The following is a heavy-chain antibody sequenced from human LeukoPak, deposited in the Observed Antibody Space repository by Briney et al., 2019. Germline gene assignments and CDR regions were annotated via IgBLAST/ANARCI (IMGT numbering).Heavy chain of an antibody. CDR1: GFTFSSYS. D-gene: IGHD3-3*01. J-gene: IGHJ6*04. Sequence: GGSLRLSCAASGFTFSSYSMNWVRQAPGKGLEWVSSISSSSSYIYYADSLKGRFTISRDNAKNSLYLQMNSLRAEDTAVYYCARAPNAMGDFRMDVWGKGTTVTVSS. CDR2: ISSSSSYI. V-gene: IGHV3-21*01. CDR3: ARAPNAMGDFRMDV.